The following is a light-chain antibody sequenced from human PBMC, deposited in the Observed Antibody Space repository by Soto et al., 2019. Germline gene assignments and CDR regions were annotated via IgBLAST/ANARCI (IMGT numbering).Light chain of an antibody. CDR1: SSDVGGYND. V-gene: IGLV2-14*01. J-gene: IGLJ1*01. CDR2: DVS. Sequence: QSALTQPASVSGSPGQSTTISGTGTSSDVGGYNDVSWYQQHPGQAPKLMIYDVSNRPSGVSNRFSGSKSGNTASLTISGLQAEYEADYYCSSYTSGSTLVFGTGAKLIVL. CDR3: SSYTSGSTLV.